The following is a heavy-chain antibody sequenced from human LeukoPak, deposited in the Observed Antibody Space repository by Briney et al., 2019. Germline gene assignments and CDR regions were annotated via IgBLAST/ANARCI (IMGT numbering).Heavy chain of an antibody. V-gene: IGHV1-2*02. CDR2: INPNSGGT. D-gene: IGHD1-26*01. CDR3: ARDLTVYSGSYGY. J-gene: IGHJ4*02. CDR1: GYTFTGYY. Sequence: GASVKVSCKASGYTFTGYYMDWVRQAPGQGLGWMGRINPNSGGTNFAQKFQGRVTMTRDTSISTAYMELTSLTSDDTAVYYCARDLTVYSGSYGYWGQGTLVTVSS.